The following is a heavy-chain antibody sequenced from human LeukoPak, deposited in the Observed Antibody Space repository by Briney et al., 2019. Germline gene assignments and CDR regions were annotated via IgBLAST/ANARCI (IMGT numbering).Heavy chain of an antibody. CDR2: INHSGSV. CDR3: ARGRSFGYSYGPSGINY. V-gene: IGHV4-34*01. Sequence: PSETLSLTCAVYDGSFSNYYCSWIRQPPGKGLEWIGEINHSGSVNYNPSLKSRVTISVDTSKNQFSLRLKSMTAADTAVYYCARGRSFGYSYGPSGINYWGQGTLVTVSS. D-gene: IGHD5-18*01. CDR1: DGSFSNYY. J-gene: IGHJ4*02.